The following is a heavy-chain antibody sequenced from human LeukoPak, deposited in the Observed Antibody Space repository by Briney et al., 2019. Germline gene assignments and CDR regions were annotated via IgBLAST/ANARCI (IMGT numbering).Heavy chain of an antibody. CDR3: ARFTFGGSQFDP. Sequence: GSVKVSCKASGYTFTGYYMHWVRQAPGQGLEWMGWINPNSGGTNYAQNFQGRVTMTRDTSISTAYMELSRLRSDDTAVYYCARFTFGGSQFDPWGQGTLVTVSS. D-gene: IGHD3-16*01. J-gene: IGHJ5*02. V-gene: IGHV1-2*02. CDR1: GYTFTGYY. CDR2: INPNSGGT.